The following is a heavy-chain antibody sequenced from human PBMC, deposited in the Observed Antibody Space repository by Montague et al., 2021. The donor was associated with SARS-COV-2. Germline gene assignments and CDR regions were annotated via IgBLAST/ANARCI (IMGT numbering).Heavy chain of an antibody. Sequence: SETLSLTCSVSGGSISSTSLFWSWSRHPPGKVVGWGESMYSSGATYYXPTMKSGVTMSGDTCRHQLFVLRSAATAADTAVYCCGRSTSGWFVYWGQGTLVTVSS. CDR2: MYSSGAT. J-gene: IGHJ5*01. V-gene: IGHV4-39*01. D-gene: IGHD2-2*01. CDR3: GRSTSGWFVY. CDR1: GGSISSTSLF.